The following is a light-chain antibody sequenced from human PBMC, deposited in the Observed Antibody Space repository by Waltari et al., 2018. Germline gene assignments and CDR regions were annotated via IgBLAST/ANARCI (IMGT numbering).Light chain of an antibody. CDR2: TAS. J-gene: IGKJ3*01. Sequence: DIQMTQSPTSLSASVEDTVIITCRASQTIYDYLNWYQQKPGKAPKLLISTASNLESGVPSRFSGRGYGTQFTLTISGLQPEDFATYYCLQSSITQGTFGPGTTVDIK. V-gene: IGKV1-39*01. CDR3: LQSSITQGT. CDR1: QTIYDY.